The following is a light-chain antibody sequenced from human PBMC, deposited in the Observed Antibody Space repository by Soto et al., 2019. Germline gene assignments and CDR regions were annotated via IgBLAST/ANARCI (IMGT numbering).Light chain of an antibody. V-gene: IGKV3-20*01. CDR1: QSVSSSY. J-gene: IGKJ4*01. CDR2: GAS. Sequence: EIVLTQSPGTLSLSPGERATLSCRASQSVSSSYLSWYQQKPGHAPRLLIYGASSRAAGIADRFSGSGSGTDFTLTISRLEPEYFAVYFCQQYGSSPLTFGGGTKVEIK. CDR3: QQYGSSPLT.